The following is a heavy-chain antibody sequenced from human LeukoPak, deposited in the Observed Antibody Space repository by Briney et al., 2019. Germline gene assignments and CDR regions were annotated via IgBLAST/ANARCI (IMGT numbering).Heavy chain of an antibody. Sequence: GGSLRLSCAASGFTFSSYDMTWVRQAPGKGLEWVSGISASGGSTFYADSVKSRFTISRDNSKNTLYLQMNSLRAEDTAIYYCAKDSVRSGDWFYFDNWGQGTLVSVSS. D-gene: IGHD3-9*01. J-gene: IGHJ4*02. V-gene: IGHV3-23*01. CDR2: ISASGGST. CDR1: GFTFSSYD. CDR3: AKDSVRSGDWFYFDN.